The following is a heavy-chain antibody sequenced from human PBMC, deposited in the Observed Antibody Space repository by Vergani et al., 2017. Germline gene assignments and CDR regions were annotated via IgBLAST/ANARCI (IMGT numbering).Heavy chain of an antibody. CDR1: GFTFSSYS. CDR2: ISSSSSYI. Sequence: EVQLVESGGGLVKPGGSLRLSCAASGFTFSSYSMNWVRQAPGKGLEWVSSISSSSSYIYYADSVKGRFTISRDNAKNSLYLQMNSLRAEDTAVYYCAXDRVATIREGYFDYWGQGTLVTVSS. CDR3: AXDRVATIREGYFDY. V-gene: IGHV3-21*01. D-gene: IGHD5-24*01. J-gene: IGHJ4*02.